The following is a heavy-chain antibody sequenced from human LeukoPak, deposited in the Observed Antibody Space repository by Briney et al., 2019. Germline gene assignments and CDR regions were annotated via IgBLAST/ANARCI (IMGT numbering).Heavy chain of an antibody. CDR2: IYRSGST. CDR1: GGSISSYY. V-gene: IGHV4-4*07. D-gene: IGHD3-22*01. CDR3: AREGTDSSGYYYVAYYYYYYMDV. Sequence: SETLSLTCTVSGGSISSYYWSWIRQPAGKGLEWIGRIYRSGSTNYNPSLKSRVTMSVDTSKNQFSLKLSSVTAADTAVYYCAREGTDSSGYYYVAYYYYYYMDVWGKGTTVTISS. J-gene: IGHJ6*03.